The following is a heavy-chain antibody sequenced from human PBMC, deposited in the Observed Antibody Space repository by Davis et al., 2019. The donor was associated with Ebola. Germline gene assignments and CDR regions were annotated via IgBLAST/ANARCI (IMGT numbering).Heavy chain of an antibody. CDR2: IYYSGST. V-gene: IGHV4-59*11. Sequence: PGGSLRLSCTVSGVSISSHYWTWIRQPPGKGLEWIGYIYYSGSTNYKPSLKSRVTISVDTSKNQFSLKLSSVTAADTAVYYCARDTHSGWIDYWGQGTLVTVSS. CDR1: GVSISSHY. CDR3: ARDTHSGWIDY. J-gene: IGHJ4*02. D-gene: IGHD2-15*01.